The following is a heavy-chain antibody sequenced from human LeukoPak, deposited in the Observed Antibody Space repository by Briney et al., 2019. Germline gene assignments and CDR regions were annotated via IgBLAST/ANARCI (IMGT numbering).Heavy chain of an antibody. V-gene: IGHV1-2*02. CDR3: ARDRYYYDSSGYYADTNWFDP. CDR1: GYTFTGYY. CDR2: INPNSGGT. Sequence: GASVKVSCKASGYTFTGYYMHWVRQAPGQGLEWMGWINPNSGGTNYAQKFQGRVTMTRDTSISTAYMELSRLRSDDTAVYYRARDRYYYDSSGYYADTNWFDPWGQGTLVTVSS. D-gene: IGHD3-22*01. J-gene: IGHJ5*02.